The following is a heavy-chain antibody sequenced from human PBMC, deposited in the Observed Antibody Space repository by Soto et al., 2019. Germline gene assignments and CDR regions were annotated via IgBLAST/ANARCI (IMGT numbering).Heavy chain of an antibody. V-gene: IGHV3-23*01. CDR1: GFTFSTYS. CDR2: VSGSGDNT. D-gene: IGHD3-3*01. Sequence: GGSLRLSCAASGFTFSTYSISWVRQAPGKGLEWVSTVSGSGDNTYYAESVKGRFTISRDNSKNTLYLQMNSLRAEDTAVYYCAQGTGDDFFEWFDPLGQRTLVTFSS. CDR3: AQGTGDDFFEWFDP. J-gene: IGHJ5*02.